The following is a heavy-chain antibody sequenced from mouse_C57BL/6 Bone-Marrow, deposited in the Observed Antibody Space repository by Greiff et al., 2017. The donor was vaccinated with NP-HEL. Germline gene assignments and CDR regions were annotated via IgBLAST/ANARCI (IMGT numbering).Heavy chain of an antibody. CDR1: GFTFSDYG. D-gene: IGHD1-1*01. CDR3: ARRYYGSSLYWYFDV. CDR2: IRNLAYSI. Sequence: EVKVVESGGGLVQPGGSLKLSCAASGFTFSDYGMAWVRQAPRKGPEWVAFIRNLAYSIYYADTVTGRFTISRENAKNTLYLEMSSLRSEDTAMYYCARRYYGSSLYWYFDVWGTGTTVTVSS. V-gene: IGHV5-15*04. J-gene: IGHJ1*03.